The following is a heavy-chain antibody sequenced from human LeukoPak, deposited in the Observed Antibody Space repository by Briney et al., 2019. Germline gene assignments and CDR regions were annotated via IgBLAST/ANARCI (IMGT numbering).Heavy chain of an antibody. J-gene: IGHJ4*02. D-gene: IGHD3-10*01. CDR1: GFTFSSYA. CDR2: ISGSGGST. CDR3: ARQVGPDY. Sequence: GSLRLSCAASGFTFSSYAMAWVRQAPGKGLEWVSAISGSGGSTYYADSVKGRFTISRDNPKNTVFLQMSSLRVEDTAVYYCARQVGPDYWGQGTLVTVSS. V-gene: IGHV3-23*01.